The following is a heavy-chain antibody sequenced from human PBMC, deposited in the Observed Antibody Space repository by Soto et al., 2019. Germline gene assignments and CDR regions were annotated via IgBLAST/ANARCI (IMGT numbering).Heavy chain of an antibody. CDR2: ISSNGGST. J-gene: IGHJ6*02. CDR1: GFTFSSYA. Sequence: GGSLRLSCSASGFTFSSYAMHWVRQAPGKGLEYVSAISSNGGSTYYADSVKGRFTISRDNSKNTLYLQMSSLRAEDTAVYYCVKDGRNLLEYYYYYGMDVWGQGTTVTVSS. V-gene: IGHV3-64D*06. D-gene: IGHD1-1*01. CDR3: VKDGRNLLEYYYYYGMDV.